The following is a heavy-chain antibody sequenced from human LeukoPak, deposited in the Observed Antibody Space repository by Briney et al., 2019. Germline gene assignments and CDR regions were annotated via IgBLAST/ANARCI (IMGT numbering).Heavy chain of an antibody. CDR3: ARVPPESPPLAAAGISIWYFDY. CDR2: IYYSGST. CDR1: GGSISSSSYY. Sequence: SETLSLTCTVSGGSISSSSYYWGWIRQPPGKGLEWIGSIYYSGSTNYNPSLKSRVTISVDTSKNQFSLKLSSVTAADTAVYYCARVPPESPPLAAAGISIWYFDYWGQGTLVTVSS. D-gene: IGHD6-13*01. J-gene: IGHJ4*02. V-gene: IGHV4-39*07.